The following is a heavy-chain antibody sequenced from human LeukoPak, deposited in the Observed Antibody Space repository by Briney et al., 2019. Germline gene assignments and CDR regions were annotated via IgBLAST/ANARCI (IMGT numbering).Heavy chain of an antibody. Sequence: PGGSLRLSCAASGFTFSSYVMSWVRQAPGKGLEWVSDISGSGGCTYYADSVKGRFTISRDNSKNTLYLQMNSLRAEDTAVYYCAGVVVPPAIEGGYYFAYWGQGSLVTVSS. D-gene: IGHD2-2*01. CDR1: GFTFSSYV. CDR2: ISGSGGCT. V-gene: IGHV3-23*01. CDR3: AGVVVPPAIEGGYYFAY. J-gene: IGHJ4*02.